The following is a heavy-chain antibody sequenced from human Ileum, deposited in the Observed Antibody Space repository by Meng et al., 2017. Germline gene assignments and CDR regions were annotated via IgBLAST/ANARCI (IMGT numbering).Heavy chain of an antibody. CDR2: IHHSGTT. J-gene: IGHJ4*02. D-gene: IGHD3-10*01. Sequence: QVQLQESGPGLVKTSGTLSLNCAVSGGCISSSIWWSWVRQPPEKGLEWIGEIHHSGTTNYSPSLKSRLTISVDKSKNQFSLKLQSVTAADTAVYFCARGVVSGSHYNTYWGQGILVTVSS. V-gene: IGHV4-4*02. CDR1: GGCISSSIW. CDR3: ARGVVSGSHYNTY.